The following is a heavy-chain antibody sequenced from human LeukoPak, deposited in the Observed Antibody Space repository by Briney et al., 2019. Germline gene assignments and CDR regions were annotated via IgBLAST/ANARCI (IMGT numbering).Heavy chain of an antibody. V-gene: IGHV1-2*02. J-gene: IGHJ3*02. D-gene: IGHD1-26*01. CDR1: GYTLTGYY. CDR3: ARVVGATYDDAFDI. CDR2: INPNSGGT. Sequence: ASVKVSCKASGYTLTGYYMHWVRQAPGQGLEWMGWINPNSGGTNYAQKFQGRVTMTRDTSISTAYMELSRLRSDDTPVYYCARVVGATYDDAFDIWGQGTMVTVSS.